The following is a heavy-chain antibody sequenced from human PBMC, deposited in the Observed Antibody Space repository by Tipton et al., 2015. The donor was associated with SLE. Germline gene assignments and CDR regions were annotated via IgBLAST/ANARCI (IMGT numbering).Heavy chain of an antibody. CDR1: GGSISSHY. CDR2: IYTSGST. D-gene: IGHD5-12*01. J-gene: IGHJ6*02. CDR3: ARENGGERVATITSYYYYYGMDV. Sequence: TLSLTCTVSGGSISSHYWSWIRQPPGKGLEWIGFIYTSGSTNYNPSLKSRVTISVDTSKNQFSLKLSSVTAADTAVYYCARENGGERVATITSYYYYYGMDVWGQGTLVTVSS. V-gene: IGHV4-4*08.